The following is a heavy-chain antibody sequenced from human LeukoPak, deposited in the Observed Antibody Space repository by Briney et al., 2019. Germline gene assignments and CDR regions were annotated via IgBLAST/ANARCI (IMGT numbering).Heavy chain of an antibody. CDR2: IYSGGST. D-gene: IGHD3-3*01. Sequence: GGSLRPSCAASGFTVSSNYMSWVRQAPGKGLEWVSVIYSGGSTCYADSVQGRFTISRDNSKNTLYLQMNSLRAEDTAVYYCARGKGFGVVSYYYYGMDVWGQGTTVTVSS. CDR1: GFTVSSNY. V-gene: IGHV3-66*02. CDR3: ARGKGFGVVSYYYYGMDV. J-gene: IGHJ6*02.